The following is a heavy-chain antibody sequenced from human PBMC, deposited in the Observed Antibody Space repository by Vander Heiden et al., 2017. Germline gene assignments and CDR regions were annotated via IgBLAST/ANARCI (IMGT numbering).Heavy chain of an antibody. Sequence: QLVQSGPEVKKPGASVKVSCKASGYTFTNYDINSVRQATGQGPEYMGWMSPDGGHTGYAPKFQGRVTMTRNTSISTAYMELDGLRPEDTAVYYCARTMWFGEEGDDYWGQGTLVTVSS. V-gene: IGHV1-8*01. J-gene: IGHJ4*02. CDR2: MSPDGGHT. CDR3: ARTMWFGEEGDDY. D-gene: IGHD3-10*01. CDR1: GYTFTNYD.